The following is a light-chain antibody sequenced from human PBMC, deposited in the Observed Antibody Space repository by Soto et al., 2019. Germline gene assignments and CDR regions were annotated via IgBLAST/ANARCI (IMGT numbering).Light chain of an antibody. V-gene: IGKV3-11*01. Sequence: EIVLTHSPATLSLSPGERATLPCSASQSVSNFLAWYQHIPCQAPSLLIYDASNRATGIPARFSGSESGTDFTLTISSLEPEDFAIYYCQQRSSWPITFGPGTKVDIK. CDR3: QQRSSWPIT. CDR2: DAS. CDR1: QSVSNF. J-gene: IGKJ3*01.